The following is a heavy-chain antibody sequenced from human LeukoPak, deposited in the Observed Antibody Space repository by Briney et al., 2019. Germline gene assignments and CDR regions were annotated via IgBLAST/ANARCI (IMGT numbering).Heavy chain of an antibody. D-gene: IGHD3-22*01. J-gene: IGHJ4*02. CDR1: GYTFTSYG. CDR2: ISAYNGNT. V-gene: IGHV1-18*01. CDR3: ARDFYYYDSSGYPDFDY. Sequence: ASVKVSCQASGYTFTSYGISWVRQAPGQGLEWMGWISAYNGNTNYAQKLQGRVTMTTDTSTSTAYMELRSLRSDDTAVYYCARDFYYYDSSGYPDFDYWGQGTLVTVSS.